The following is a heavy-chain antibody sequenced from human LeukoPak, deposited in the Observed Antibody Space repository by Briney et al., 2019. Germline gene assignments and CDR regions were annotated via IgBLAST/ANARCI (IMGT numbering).Heavy chain of an antibody. V-gene: IGHV3-48*02. D-gene: IGHD2-2*02. Sequence: GGSLRLSCAASGFTFSSYSMNWVRQAPGKGREWVSYISSSSSTIYYADSVKGRFTVSRDNAKNSLYLQMNSLRDEDTAVYYCARRYCSSTSCYTDYWGQGTLVTVSS. CDR3: ARRYCSSTSCYTDY. CDR1: GFTFSSYS. J-gene: IGHJ4*02. CDR2: ISSSSSTI.